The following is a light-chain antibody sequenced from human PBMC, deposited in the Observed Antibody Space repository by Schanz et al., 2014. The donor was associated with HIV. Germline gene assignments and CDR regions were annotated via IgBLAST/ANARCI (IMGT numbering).Light chain of an antibody. CDR2: KAS. V-gene: IGKV1-5*03. CDR1: QSISSW. Sequence: DIQMTQSPSTLSASVGDRVTITCRASQSISSWLAWYQQKPGKAPRLLIYKASTLEGGVPSRFSGSGSGTEFTLTISSLQPDDFATYYCQQSYITPRTFGQGTKLEIK. CDR3: QQSYITPRT. J-gene: IGKJ2*01.